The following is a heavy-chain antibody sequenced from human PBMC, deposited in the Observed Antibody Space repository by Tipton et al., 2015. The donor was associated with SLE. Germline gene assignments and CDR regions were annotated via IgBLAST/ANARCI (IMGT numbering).Heavy chain of an antibody. CDR3: ARQPLYYDSRGSSPAYFQF. V-gene: IGHV4-38-2*02. D-gene: IGHD3-22*01. CDR2: INDSGNT. Sequence: LRLSCTVSGYSISSGYYWAWIRQPPGSGLEWIGSINDSGNTYYNPSLKSRVTISADTSKNQFSLTLNSVTAADTAVYYCARQPLYYDSRGSSPAYFQFWGQGTPVTVSS. J-gene: IGHJ1*01. CDR1: GYSISSGYY.